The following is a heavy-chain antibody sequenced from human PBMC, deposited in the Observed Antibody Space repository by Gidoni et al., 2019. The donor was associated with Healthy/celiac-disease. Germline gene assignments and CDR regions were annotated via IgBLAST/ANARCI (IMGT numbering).Heavy chain of an antibody. CDR1: GDYY. Sequence: GDYYWSWIRQPPGKGLEWIGYIYYSGSTYYNPSLKSRVTISVDTSKNQFSLKLSSVTAAATAVYYCARGYCRGGSCYSGVAPLYGMDVWGQGTTVTVSS. D-gene: IGHD2-15*01. CDR3: ARGYCRGGSCYSGVAPLYGMDV. J-gene: IGHJ6*02. V-gene: IGHV4-30-4*01. CDR2: IYYSGST.